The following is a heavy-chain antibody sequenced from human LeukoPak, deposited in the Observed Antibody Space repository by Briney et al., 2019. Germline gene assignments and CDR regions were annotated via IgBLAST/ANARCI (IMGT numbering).Heavy chain of an antibody. CDR2: IIPIFGIA. CDR3: ARDPPTSYYDFWSGYYSDAFDI. Sequence: ASVKVSCKASGGTFSSCAISWVRQAPGQGLEWMGRIIPIFGIANYAQKFQGRVTITADKSTSTAYMELSSLRSEDTAVYYCARDPPTSYYDFWSGYYSDAFDIWGQGTMVTVSS. V-gene: IGHV1-69*04. D-gene: IGHD3-3*01. CDR1: GGTFSSCA. J-gene: IGHJ3*02.